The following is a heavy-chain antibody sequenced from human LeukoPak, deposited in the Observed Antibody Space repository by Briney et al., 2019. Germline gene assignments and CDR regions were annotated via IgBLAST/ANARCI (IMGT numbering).Heavy chain of an antibody. CDR1: GCTFSSYA. CDR3: ARTINYCDSSGYFDY. V-gene: IGHV1-69*05. D-gene: IGHD3-22*01. Sequence: SVKVSCKASGCTFSSYAISWVRPAPGQGLAWMGGIIPIFGTANYAQKFQGRVTITTDESTSTAYMELSSLRSEDTAVYYCARTINYCDSSGYFDYWGQGTLVTVSS. CDR2: IIPIFGTA. J-gene: IGHJ4*02.